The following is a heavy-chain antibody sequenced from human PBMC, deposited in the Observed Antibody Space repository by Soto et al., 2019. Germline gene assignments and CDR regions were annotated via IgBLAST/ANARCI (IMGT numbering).Heavy chain of an antibody. J-gene: IGHJ4*02. CDR2: ISAYNGNT. D-gene: IGHD3-3*01. Sequence: ASVKVSCKASGYTFTSYGISWVRQAPGQGLEWMGWISAYNGNTNYAQKLQGRVTMTTDTSTSTAYMELRSLRSDDTAVYYCARAVRLWSGYSDFDYWGQGTLVTVSS. CDR3: ARAVRLWSGYSDFDY. V-gene: IGHV1-18*01. CDR1: GYTFTSYG.